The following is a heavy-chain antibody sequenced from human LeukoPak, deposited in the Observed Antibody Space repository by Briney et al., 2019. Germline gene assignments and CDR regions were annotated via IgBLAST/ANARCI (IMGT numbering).Heavy chain of an antibody. Sequence: GGSLRLSCAASGFTFSSYGMHWVRQAPGKGLEWVAVIWYDGSNKYYADSVKGRFTISRDNSKNTLYLQMNSLRAEDTAVCYCARGKGDAYRDAFDIWGQGTMVTVSS. CDR3: ARGKGDAYRDAFDI. CDR1: GFTFSSYG. J-gene: IGHJ3*02. D-gene: IGHD2-21*02. V-gene: IGHV3-33*01. CDR2: IWYDGSNK.